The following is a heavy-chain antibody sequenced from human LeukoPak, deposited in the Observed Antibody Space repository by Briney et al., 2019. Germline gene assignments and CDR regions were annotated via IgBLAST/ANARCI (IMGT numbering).Heavy chain of an antibody. CDR2: MYYIGSP. V-gene: IGHV4-39*07. CDR3: ARQGQRRNPWYYFDY. Sequence: SETLSLTCTVSGGSITTSSYYWGWIRQPPGKGLEWIGNMYYIGSPYYNPSLKSRVTMSVDTSKNEFSLKLKSVTAADTAVYYCARQGQRRNPWYYFDYWGQGTLVTVSS. J-gene: IGHJ4*02. D-gene: IGHD1-1*01. CDR1: GGSITTSSYY.